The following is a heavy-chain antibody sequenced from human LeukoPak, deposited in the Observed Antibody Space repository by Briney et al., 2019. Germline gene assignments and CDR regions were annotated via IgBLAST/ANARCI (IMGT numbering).Heavy chain of an antibody. Sequence: PGGSLRLSCAASGFTFSSYAMHWVRQAPGKGLEWVAVISYGGSNKYYADSVKGRFTISRDNSKNTLYLQMNSLRAEDTAVYYCARERSVAGTSDYWGQGTLVTVSS. V-gene: IGHV3-30-3*01. CDR2: ISYGGSNK. J-gene: IGHJ4*02. CDR1: GFTFSSYA. D-gene: IGHD6-19*01. CDR3: ARERSVAGTSDY.